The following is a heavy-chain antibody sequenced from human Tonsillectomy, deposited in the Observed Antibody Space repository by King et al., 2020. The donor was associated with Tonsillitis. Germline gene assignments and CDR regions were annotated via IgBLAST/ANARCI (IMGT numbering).Heavy chain of an antibody. CDR3: GRDRVHYSESGGHPKLRYYYYGIDV. J-gene: IGHJ6*02. D-gene: IGHD3-22*01. V-gene: IGHV3-7*01. CDR2: INPDGSEK. Sequence: VQLVESGGGLVQPGGSLRLSCAASGFTFSSYWMSWVRQAPGKGLEWVANINPDGSEKYYVDSVKGRFTISRDNAKNSLYLQMNTLRADDTAVYYCGRDRVHYSESGGHPKLRYYYYGIDVWGQEATVTLS. CDR1: GFTFSSYW.